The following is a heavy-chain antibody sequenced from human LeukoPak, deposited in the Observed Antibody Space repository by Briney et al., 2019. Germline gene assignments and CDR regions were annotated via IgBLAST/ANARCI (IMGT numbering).Heavy chain of an antibody. CDR2: ISSSSSTI. D-gene: IGHD1-26*01. CDR1: GFTFSSYS. J-gene: IGHJ3*02. V-gene: IGHV3-48*04. CDR3: ARGGSYYGTAFDI. Sequence: GGSLRLSCAASGFTFSSYSMNWVRQAPGKGLEWVSYISSSSSTIYYADSVKGRFTISRDNARNSLYLQMNSLRAEDTAVYYCARGGSYYGTAFDIWGQGTMVTVSS.